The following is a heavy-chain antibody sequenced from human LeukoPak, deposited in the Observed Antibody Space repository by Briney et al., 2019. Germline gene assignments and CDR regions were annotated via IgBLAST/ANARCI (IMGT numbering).Heavy chain of an antibody. J-gene: IGHJ3*02. CDR2: INPNSGGT. V-gene: IGHV1-2*06. Sequence: ASVKVSCKGSGYTFTDYYIHWVRQAPGQGLEWMGRINPNSGGTNYAQKFQGRVTMTRDTSINTAYMELSRLRSDDTAVYYCARDLDSSGYYSDAFDIWGQGTMVTVSS. CDR1: GYTFTDYY. CDR3: ARDLDSSGYYSDAFDI. D-gene: IGHD3-22*01.